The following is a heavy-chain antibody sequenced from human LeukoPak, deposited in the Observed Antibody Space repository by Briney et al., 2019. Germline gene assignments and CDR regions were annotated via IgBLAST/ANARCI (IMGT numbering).Heavy chain of an antibody. Sequence: PSETLSLTCTVSGGSISSGSYYWSWIRQPAGKGLEWIGRIYTSGSTNYNPSLKSRVTISVDTSKNQFSLKLSSVTAADTAVYYCARENGERFLEWFAFDYWGQGTLVTVSS. J-gene: IGHJ4*02. CDR2: IYTSGST. V-gene: IGHV4-61*02. CDR1: GGSISSGSYY. CDR3: ARENGERFLEWFAFDY. D-gene: IGHD3-3*01.